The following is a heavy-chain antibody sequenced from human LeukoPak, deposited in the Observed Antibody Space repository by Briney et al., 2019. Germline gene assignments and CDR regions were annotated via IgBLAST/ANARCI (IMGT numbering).Heavy chain of an antibody. J-gene: IGHJ4*02. CDR1: GYSFTSYW. V-gene: IGHV5-51*01. CDR2: IYPGDSDT. D-gene: IGHD2-15*01. Sequence: GESLKISCKGSGYSFTSYWIGWVRQMPGKGLEWMGIIYPGDSDTRYSPSFQGQVTISADKSISTAYLQWSSLKASDTAMYYCARHVGGYCSGGSCYSTGGGFDYWGQGTLVTVSS. CDR3: ARHVGGYCSGGSCYSTGGGFDY.